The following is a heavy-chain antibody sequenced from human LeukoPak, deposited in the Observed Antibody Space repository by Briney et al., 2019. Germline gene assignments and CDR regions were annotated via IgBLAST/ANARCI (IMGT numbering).Heavy chain of an antibody. J-gene: IGHJ4*02. CDR3: ARPNFGVMTQYYFDN. CDR1: GDSISNYY. V-gene: IGHV4-59*01. CDR2: IHYSGTT. D-gene: IGHD3-3*01. Sequence: SETLSLTCTVSGDSISNYYCGWIRQPPGKGLDWIGFIHYSGTTKYNPSLKSRVTISVDTSKNQFSLKLSSVTAADTAVYYCARPNFGVMTQYYFDNWGQGILVTVSS.